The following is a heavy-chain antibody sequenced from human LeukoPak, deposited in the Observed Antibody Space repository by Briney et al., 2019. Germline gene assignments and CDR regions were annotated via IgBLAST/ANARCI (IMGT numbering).Heavy chain of an antibody. V-gene: IGHV4-4*02. D-gene: IGHD1-14*01. Sequence: SETLSLTCAVSGGSMSSTKWWSWVRQPPGKGLEWIGEIYHSGSTNYNPSLKSRITISVDKSKNQVSLNLSSVTAADTAVYYCATSTVMNHYCFDYWAQGTLVTVSS. CDR1: GGSMSSTKW. CDR3: ATSTVMNHYCFDY. J-gene: IGHJ4*02. CDR2: IYHSGST.